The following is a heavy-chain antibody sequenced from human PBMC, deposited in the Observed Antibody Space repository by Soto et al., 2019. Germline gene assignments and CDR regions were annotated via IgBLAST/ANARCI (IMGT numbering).Heavy chain of an antibody. CDR1: GFAFDNYP. D-gene: IGHD2-21*02. J-gene: IGHJ4*02. CDR3: AMPIPCGGDCYAPPDY. CDR2: IRGSGGRT. Sequence: GGSLRLSCAASGFAFDNYPMNWVRQAPGKGLEWVSAIRGSGGRTFYADSVQGRLTISRDNSKNTLYLHMSSLRAEDTAVYYCAMPIPCGGDCYAPPDYWXPGXLVXVSS. V-gene: IGHV3-23*01.